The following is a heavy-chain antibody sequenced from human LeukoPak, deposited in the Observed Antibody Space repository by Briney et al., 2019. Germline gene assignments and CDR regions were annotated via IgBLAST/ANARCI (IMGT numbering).Heavy chain of an antibody. V-gene: IGHV3-74*01. CDR3: ARGAPRYYFDY. CDR1: GFTFSTYA. J-gene: IGHJ4*02. Sequence: GGSLRLSCAASGFTFSTYAMHWVRQAPGKGLVWVSRINTDGSSTSYADSVKGRFTISRDNAKNTLYLQMNSLRAEDTAVYYCARGAPRYYFDYWGQGTLVTVSS. CDR2: INTDGSST.